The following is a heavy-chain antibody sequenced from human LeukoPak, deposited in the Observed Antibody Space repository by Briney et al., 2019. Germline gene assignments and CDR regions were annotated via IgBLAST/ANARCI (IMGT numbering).Heavy chain of an antibody. D-gene: IGHD6-13*01. CDR3: AKELGSGTWYYFDH. Sequence: GGSLRLSCAASGFTFSSYEMNWVRQAPGKGLEWVSYISSSADTIYYADSVKGRFTISRDNAKNSLYLQMNSLRAEDTAVYYCAKELGSGTWYYFDHWGQGNLVTVSS. J-gene: IGHJ4*02. CDR1: GFTFSSYE. V-gene: IGHV3-48*03. CDR2: ISSSADTI.